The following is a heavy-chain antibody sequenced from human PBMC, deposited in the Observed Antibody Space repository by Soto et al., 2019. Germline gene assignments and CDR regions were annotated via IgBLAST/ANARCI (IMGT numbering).Heavy chain of an antibody. D-gene: IGHD3-22*01. Sequence: GSLRLSCAASGFTFSSCAMSWVRQAPGKGLEWVSAISGSGGSTYYADSVKGRFTISRDNSKNTLYLQMNSLRAEDTAVYYCEKEGPNYDSSGYYYKSPKHDAFDIWGQGTMVTVSS. CDR3: EKEGPNYDSSGYYYKSPKHDAFDI. V-gene: IGHV3-23*01. CDR2: ISGSGGST. J-gene: IGHJ3*02. CDR1: GFTFSSCA.